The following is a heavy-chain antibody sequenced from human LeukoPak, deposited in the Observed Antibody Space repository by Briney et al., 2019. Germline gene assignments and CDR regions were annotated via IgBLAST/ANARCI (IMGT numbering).Heavy chain of an antibody. J-gene: IGHJ4*02. Sequence: PSETLSLTCTVSGGSISNYYWSWVRQPPGKGLEWIGYIYYSGAATYNPSLKSRVTISVDTSKNQFYLNLRSVTAADTAIYYCARRTVVLDFWGQGTLVTVSS. CDR1: GGSISNYY. CDR3: ARRTVVLDF. D-gene: IGHD4-23*01. V-gene: IGHV4-59*08. CDR2: IYYSGAA.